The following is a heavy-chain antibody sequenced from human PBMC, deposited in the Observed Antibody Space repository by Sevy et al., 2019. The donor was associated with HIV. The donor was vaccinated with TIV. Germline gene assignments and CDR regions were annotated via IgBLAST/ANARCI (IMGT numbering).Heavy chain of an antibody. J-gene: IGHJ4*02. CDR2: IRVGGGTI. Sequence: GGSLRLSCAGSGFTFSGYSMNWVRQAPGKGLEWISYIRVGGGTIYYADSVKGRFTISRDDSKNSLYLQLNSLRAEDTAIYYCARKYDSSGYFDYWGQGTLVTVSS. CDR1: GFTFSGYS. D-gene: IGHD3-22*01. CDR3: ARKYDSSGYFDY. V-gene: IGHV3-48*01.